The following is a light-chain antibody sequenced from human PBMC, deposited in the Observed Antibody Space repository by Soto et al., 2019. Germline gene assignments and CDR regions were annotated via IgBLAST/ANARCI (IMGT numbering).Light chain of an antibody. CDR3: QKSHSIPLK. CDR2: VVS. V-gene: IGKV1-39*01. J-gene: IGKJ1*01. CDR1: RSVSNY. Sequence: DIQITHSPSSLSASVGDRVTITFLASRSVSNYLSSYQQKPGKAPKLLIYVVSSLQSGVPSRFSGSGSGTDFTLTIRSLQPEDFATYYCQKSHSIPLKFGQGTKVDIK.